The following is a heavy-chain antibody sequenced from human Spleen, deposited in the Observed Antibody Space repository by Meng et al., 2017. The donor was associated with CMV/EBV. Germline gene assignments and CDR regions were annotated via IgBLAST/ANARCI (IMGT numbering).Heavy chain of an antibody. J-gene: IGHJ4*02. CDR3: ARVTNTYNDFWSGYPIN. V-gene: IGHV1-69*05. CDR2: IIPIFGTA. D-gene: IGHD3-3*01. Sequence: GIFNNYVISWVRQVPRQGLGWMGGIIPIFGTANYAQKFQGRVTISTDDLMSTVYMELSSLRSEDTAVYYCARVTNTYNDFWSGYPINWGQGTLVTVSS. CDR1: GIFNNYV.